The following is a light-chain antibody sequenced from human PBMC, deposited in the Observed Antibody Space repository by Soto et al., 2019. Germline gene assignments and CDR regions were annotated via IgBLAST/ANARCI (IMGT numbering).Light chain of an antibody. V-gene: IGKV1-5*01. CDR1: QSISSW. Sequence: DIQMTQSPSTVSASVGDRVPITCRASQSISSWLAWYQQKPGKAPKLLIYDASILESGVPSRFSGSGSGTEFTLTISSLQPDDFATYYCQQYNSYSPSLTFGGGTKV. CDR2: DAS. J-gene: IGKJ4*01. CDR3: QQYNSYSPSLT.